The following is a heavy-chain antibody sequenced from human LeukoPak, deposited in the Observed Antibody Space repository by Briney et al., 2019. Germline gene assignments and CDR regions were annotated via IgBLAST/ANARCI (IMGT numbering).Heavy chain of an antibody. CDR1: AGSISSYY. CDR2: ILYSGST. V-gene: IGHV4-59*08. J-gene: IGHJ4*02. Sequence: SETLSLTCTVSAGSISSYYWSWIRQPPGKGLEWIGYILYSGSTSYNPSLKSRVTISVDTSKNQFSLKLSSVTAADTAVYYCTRSPGLGYNYASFGYWGQGTPVTVSS. CDR3: TRSPGLGYNYASFGY. D-gene: IGHD5-18*01.